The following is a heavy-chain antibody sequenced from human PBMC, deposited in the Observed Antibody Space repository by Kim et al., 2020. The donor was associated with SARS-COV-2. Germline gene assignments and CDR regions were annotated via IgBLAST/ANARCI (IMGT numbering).Heavy chain of an antibody. CDR3: ARDLDNYGYSYFDY. Sequence: ADSGKGRFTISRDNAKTILYRQMSSLRAEDTADYYCARDLDNYGYSYFDYWGQGTPVTVSS. V-gene: IGHV3-74*01. D-gene: IGHD5-18*01. J-gene: IGHJ4*02.